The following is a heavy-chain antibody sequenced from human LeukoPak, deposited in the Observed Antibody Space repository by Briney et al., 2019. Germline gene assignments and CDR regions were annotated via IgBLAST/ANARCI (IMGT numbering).Heavy chain of an antibody. Sequence: GGSLRLSCAASGFAFSSYEMNWVRQAPGKGLEWVSYISTSASRIDYADSVKGRFTISRDNARNSLYLQMDSLRAEDTAVYYCARELATSGFDPWGQGSLVTVTS. CDR1: GFAFSSYE. CDR3: ARELATSGFDP. CDR2: ISTSASRI. D-gene: IGHD6-19*01. V-gene: IGHV3-48*03. J-gene: IGHJ5*02.